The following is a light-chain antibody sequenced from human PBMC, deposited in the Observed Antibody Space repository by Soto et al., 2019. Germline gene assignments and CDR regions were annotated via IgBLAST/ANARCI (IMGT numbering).Light chain of an antibody. Sequence: DIQMTQSPSTLSGSVGDRVTITCRASQTISSWLAWYQQKPGKAPKLLIYKASTLENGVSSRFSGSGSGTEFTLTISSLQPHDLATYYCQQYNSYVFGQGTKLEIK. J-gene: IGKJ2*01. V-gene: IGKV1-5*03. CDR2: KAS. CDR1: QTISSW. CDR3: QQYNSYV.